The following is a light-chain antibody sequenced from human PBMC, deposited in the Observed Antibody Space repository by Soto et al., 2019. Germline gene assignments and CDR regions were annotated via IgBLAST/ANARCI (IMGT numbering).Light chain of an antibody. CDR1: SSDVGGYNY. CDR2: AVT. CDR3: SSYTSSRTL. Sequence: QSALTQPASVSGSPGQSITISCTGTSSDVGGYNYVSWYQQHPGKAPKLMIYAVTDRPSGVSSRFSGSKSGNTASLTISGLQAEDEPDYYCSSYTSSRTLFGNGTKLT. V-gene: IGLV2-14*01. J-gene: IGLJ1*01.